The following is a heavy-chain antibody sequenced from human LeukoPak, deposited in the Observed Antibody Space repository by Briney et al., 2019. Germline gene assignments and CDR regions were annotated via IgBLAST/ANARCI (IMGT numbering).Heavy chain of an antibody. V-gene: IGHV3-23*01. D-gene: IGHD2-15*01. J-gene: IGHJ5*02. CDR3: AKDRSASYCSGGSCYPREWFDP. CDR2: ISGSGGST. CDR1: GFTFSSYA. Sequence: GGSLRLSCAASGFTFSSYAMSWVRQAPGKGLEWVSAISGSGGSTYYADSVKGRFTISRDNSKNTLYLQMNSLRAEDTAVYYCAKDRSASYCSGGSCYPREWFDPWGQGTLVTVSS.